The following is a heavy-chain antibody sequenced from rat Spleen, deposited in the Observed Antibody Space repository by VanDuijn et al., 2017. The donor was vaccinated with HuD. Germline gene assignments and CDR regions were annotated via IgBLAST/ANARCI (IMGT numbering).Heavy chain of an antibody. CDR3: ARKYNYVDWYFDF. D-gene: IGHD1-4*01. CDR1: GFTFNNYY. V-gene: IGHV5-25*01. Sequence: EVQLVESGGGLVKPGRSMKLSCSASGFTFNNYYMTWVRQAPTKGLEWVASITTHGGNPYYRDSVKGRFTISRDNAKSTLYLQMDSMRSEDTAPYYCARKYNYVDWYFDFWGPGTMVTVSS. CDR2: ITTHGGNP. J-gene: IGHJ1*01.